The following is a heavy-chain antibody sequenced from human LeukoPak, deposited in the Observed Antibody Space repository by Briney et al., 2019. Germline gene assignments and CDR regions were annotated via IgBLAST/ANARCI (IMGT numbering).Heavy chain of an antibody. CDR2: INHSGST. CDR3: ATAAGRSRPNWFDP. D-gene: IGHD6-13*01. J-gene: IGHJ5*02. V-gene: IGHV4-34*01. Sequence: SETLSLTCAVYGGSFSGYYWSWIRQPLGKGLEWIGEINHSGSTNYNPSLKSRVTISVDTSKNQFSLKLSSVTAADTAVYYCATAAGRSRPNWFDPWGQGTLVTVSS. CDR1: GGSFSGYY.